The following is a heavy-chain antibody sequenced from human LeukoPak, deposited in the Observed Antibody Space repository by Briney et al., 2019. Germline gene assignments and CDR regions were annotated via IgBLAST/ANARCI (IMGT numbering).Heavy chain of an antibody. D-gene: IGHD6-13*01. CDR2: IYYSGST. CDR1: GGSISSYY. Sequence: SETLSLTCTVSGGSISSYYWSWIRQPPGKGLEWIGYIYYSGSTNYNPSLKSRVTISVDTSKNQFSLKLSSVTAADTAVYYCARNAGLYYFDYWGQGTLVTVSS. V-gene: IGHV4-59*08. J-gene: IGHJ4*02. CDR3: ARNAGLYYFDY.